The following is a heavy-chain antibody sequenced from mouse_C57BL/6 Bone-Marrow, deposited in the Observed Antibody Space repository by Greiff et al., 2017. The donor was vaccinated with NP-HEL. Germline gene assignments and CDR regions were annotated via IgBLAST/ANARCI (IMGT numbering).Heavy chain of an antibody. CDR1: GYTFTSYW. CDR2: IYPGSGST. D-gene: IGHD1-1*01. Sequence: QVQLQQPGAELVKPGASVKMSCKASGYTFTSYWITWVKQRPGQGLEWIGDIYPGSGSTNYNEKFKSKATLTVDTSSSTAYMQLSSLTSEDSAVYYCARDWVITTVVAPYWYFDVWGTGTTVTVSS. V-gene: IGHV1-55*01. CDR3: ARDWVITTVVAPYWYFDV. J-gene: IGHJ1*03.